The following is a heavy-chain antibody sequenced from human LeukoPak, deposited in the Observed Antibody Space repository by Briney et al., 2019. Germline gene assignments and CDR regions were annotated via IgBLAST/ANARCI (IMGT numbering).Heavy chain of an antibody. CDR3: ARGESCDCTCIDY. J-gene: IGHJ4*02. CDR1: GYTGSRRY. Sequence: GGSLRLSCAASGYTGSRRYVSWARRARGKGLEGVPVIHGDGSTYYAYSVNGRFTISRDNSKNTLYLQMNSLRAEDTAVYYCARGESCDCTCIDYWGQGTLVRVSS. CDR2: IHGDGST. D-gene: IGHD2-21*02. V-gene: IGHV3-53*01.